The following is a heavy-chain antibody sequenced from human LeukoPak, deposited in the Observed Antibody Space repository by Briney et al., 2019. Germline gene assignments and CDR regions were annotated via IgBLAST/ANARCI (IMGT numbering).Heavy chain of an antibody. D-gene: IGHD3-10*01. J-gene: IGHJ4*02. CDR2: INPNSGRT. CDR1: GYTFTGTS. V-gene: IGHV1-2*02. Sequence: ASVKVSCMASGYTFTGTSMHRVRPAPGQRLERMAWINPNSGRTNYAQKFQGRVTMTRDTSISTAYMELSRLRSDDTAVYYCARDKLRARGFDYWGQGTLVTVSS. CDR3: ARDKLRARGFDY.